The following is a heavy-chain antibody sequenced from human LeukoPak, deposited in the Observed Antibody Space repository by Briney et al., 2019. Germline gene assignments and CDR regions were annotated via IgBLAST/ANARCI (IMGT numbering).Heavy chain of an antibody. V-gene: IGHV4-59*01. CDR3: ARPDPRGWFDL. Sequence: PSETLSLTCTVSGGSISSYYWSWIRQPPGKGLEWIGYIYYSGSTNYNPSLKSRVTISVDTSKNQFSLKLSSVTAADTAVYYCARPDPRGWFDLWGQGTLVTVSS. J-gene: IGHJ5*02. CDR2: IYYSGST. CDR1: GGSISSYY.